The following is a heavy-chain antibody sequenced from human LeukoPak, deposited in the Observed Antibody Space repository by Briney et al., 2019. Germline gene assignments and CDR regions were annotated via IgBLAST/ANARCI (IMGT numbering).Heavy chain of an antibody. CDR1: GYTLTELS. D-gene: IGHD3-22*01. V-gene: IGHV1-24*01. Sequence: ASVKVSCKVSGYTLTELSMHWVRQAPGKGLEWMGGFDPEDGETIYAQKFQGRVTMTEDTSTDTAYMELSSLRSEDTAVYYCATGERYYYDSSGTGAFLDWGQGTLVTVSS. CDR2: FDPEDGET. CDR3: ATGERYYYDSSGTGAFLD. J-gene: IGHJ4*02.